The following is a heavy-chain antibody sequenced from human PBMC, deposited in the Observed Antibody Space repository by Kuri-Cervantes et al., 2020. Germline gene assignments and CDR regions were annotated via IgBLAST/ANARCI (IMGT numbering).Heavy chain of an antibody. V-gene: IGHV4-39*07. CDR2: IYYSGST. D-gene: IGHD3-10*01. Sequence: SETLSLTCTVSGGSISSSSYYWGWIRQPPGKGLEWIGSIYYSGSTNYNPSLKSRVTISVDTSKNQFSLKLSSVTAADTAVYYCARVPRGSSNWFDPWGQGTLVTVSS. CDR3: ARVPRGSSNWFDP. J-gene: IGHJ5*02. CDR1: GGSISSSSYY.